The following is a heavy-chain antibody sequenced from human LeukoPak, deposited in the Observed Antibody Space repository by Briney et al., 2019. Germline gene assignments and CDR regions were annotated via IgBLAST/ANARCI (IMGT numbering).Heavy chain of an antibody. J-gene: IGHJ4*02. CDR1: GGSISSYY. CDR2: IYYSGST. V-gene: IGHV4-59*01. D-gene: IGHD3-3*01. CDR3: ARDRSGYPDY. Sequence: SETLSLTCAVYGGSISSYYWSWIRQPPGKGLEWIGYIYYSGSTNYNPSLKSRVTISVDTSKNQFSLKLSSVTAADTAVYYCARDRSGYPDYWGQGTLVTVSS.